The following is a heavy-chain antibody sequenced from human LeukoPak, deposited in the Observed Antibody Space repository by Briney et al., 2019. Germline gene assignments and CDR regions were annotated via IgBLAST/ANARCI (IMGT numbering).Heavy chain of an antibody. V-gene: IGHV4-39*01. CDR1: GGSISSSSYY. CDR3: ARHVGFITMLRGVINNNWFDP. Sequence: SETLSLTCTVSGGSISSSSYYWGWIRQPPGKGLEWIGSIYYSGSPYYNPSLKSRVTISVDTSKKQFSLKLSSVTAADTAVYYCARHVGFITMLRGVINNNWFDPWGQGTLVTVSS. J-gene: IGHJ5*02. D-gene: IGHD3-10*01. CDR2: IYYSGSP.